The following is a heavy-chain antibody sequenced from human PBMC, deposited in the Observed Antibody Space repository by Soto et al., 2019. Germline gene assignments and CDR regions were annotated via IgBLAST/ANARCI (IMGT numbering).Heavy chain of an antibody. CDR1: GGSISSYY. CDR2: IYYSGST. J-gene: IGHJ4*02. CDR3: ARGRDGYNTHFDY. V-gene: IGHV4-59*01. D-gene: IGHD5-12*01. Sequence: PSETLSLTCTVSGGSISSYYWSWLRLPPGKGLEWIGYIYYSGSTNYNPSLKSRVTISVDTSKNQFSLKLSSVTAADTAVYYCARGRDGYNTHFDYWGQGTLVTVSS.